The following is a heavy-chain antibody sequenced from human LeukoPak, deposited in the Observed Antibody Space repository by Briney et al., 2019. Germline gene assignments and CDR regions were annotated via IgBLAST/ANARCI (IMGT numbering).Heavy chain of an antibody. V-gene: IGHV5-10-1*01. CDR1: GYSFTTYW. D-gene: IGHD2-21*01. CDR2: IDPSDSYT. J-gene: IGHJ1*01. CDR3: ARHIAATPEYFQH. Sequence: GESLKISCKGSGYSFTTYWISWVRQMPGKGLEWMGRIDPSDSYTNYSPSFQGHVTISADKSISTAYLQWSSLKASDTAMYHCARHIAATPEYFQHWGQGTLVTVSS.